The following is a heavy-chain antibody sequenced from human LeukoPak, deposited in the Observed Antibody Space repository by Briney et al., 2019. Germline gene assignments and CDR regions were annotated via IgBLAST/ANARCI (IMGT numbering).Heavy chain of an antibody. J-gene: IGHJ4*02. CDR2: INPKSGGT. Sequence: GSSVKVSCKASGGTFSSYAISWVRQAPGQGPEWMGRINPKSGGTNYAQKFQGRVTMTRDTSITTAYMELSGLRLDDTAVYYCARYLTSIDSWGQGTLVTVSS. D-gene: IGHD1-20*01. CDR3: ARYLTSIDS. V-gene: IGHV1-2*06. CDR1: GGTFSSYA.